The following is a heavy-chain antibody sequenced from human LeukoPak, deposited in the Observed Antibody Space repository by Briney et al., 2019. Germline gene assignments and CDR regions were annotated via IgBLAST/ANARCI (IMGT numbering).Heavy chain of an antibody. CDR3: ARVEGSAATASD. CDR1: GYTFTAYY. D-gene: IGHD3-10*01. J-gene: IGHJ4*02. Sequence: RASVKVSCKASGYTFTAYYVHWVRQAPGHGLEWLGRVYPNGGGTIYAQKFQGRVTLTRDTSITTAYMELGGLTSDDTAVYYCARVEGSAATASDWGQGTLVTVSS. CDR2: VYPNGGGT. V-gene: IGHV1-2*06.